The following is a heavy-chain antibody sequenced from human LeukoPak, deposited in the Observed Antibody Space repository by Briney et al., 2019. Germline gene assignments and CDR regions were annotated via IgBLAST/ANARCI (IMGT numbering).Heavy chain of an antibody. CDR2: ISGSGGST. Sequence: PGGSLRLSCEASGFILSRYSMNWVRQAPGKGLEWVSAISGSGGSTYYADSVKGRFTISRDNSKNTLYLQMNSLRAEDTAVYYCAKGGDGYSYYFDYWGQGTLVTVSS. V-gene: IGHV3-23*01. CDR3: AKGGDGYSYYFDY. D-gene: IGHD5-24*01. J-gene: IGHJ4*02. CDR1: GFILSRYS.